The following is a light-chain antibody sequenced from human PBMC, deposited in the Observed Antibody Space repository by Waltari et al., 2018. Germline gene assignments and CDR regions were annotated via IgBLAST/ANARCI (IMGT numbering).Light chain of an antibody. CDR1: QSVSRA. CDR3: QHYLRLPVT. J-gene: IGKJ1*01. CDR2: GAS. Sequence: EIVLTQSPGTLSLSLGERATVSCRASQSVSRALAWYQQKPGQAPRLLIYGASTRATGLPDRFSGSGSWTDFSLTISRLEPDDFAVYYCQHYLRLPVTFGQGTTVEI. V-gene: IGKV3-20*01.